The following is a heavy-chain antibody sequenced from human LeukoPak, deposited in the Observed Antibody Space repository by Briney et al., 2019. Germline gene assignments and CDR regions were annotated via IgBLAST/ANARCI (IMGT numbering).Heavy chain of an antibody. CDR2: INWNGGST. V-gene: IGHV3-20*04. J-gene: IGHJ6*03. D-gene: IGHD3-10*01. Sequence: GGSLRLSCAASGFTFDDYGMSWVRQAPGKGLEWVSGINWNGGSTGYADSGKGRFTISRDNAKNSLYLQMNSLRAEDTALYYCARAKPGTYYYGSGSQDYYMDVWGKGTTVTVSS. CDR1: GFTFDDYG. CDR3: ARAKPGTYYYGSGSQDYYMDV.